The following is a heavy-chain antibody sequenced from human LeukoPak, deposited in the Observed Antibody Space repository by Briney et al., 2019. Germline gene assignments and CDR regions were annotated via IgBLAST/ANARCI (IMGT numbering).Heavy chain of an antibody. V-gene: IGHV4-59*01. CDR1: GGSISRYY. CDR3: ARVGARYYFDL. D-gene: IGHD1-26*01. J-gene: IGHJ4*02. CDR2: IYYSGST. Sequence: SETLSLTCTVSGGSISRYYWSWIRQPPGKGLEWIGYIYYSGSTNYNPSLKSRVTISVDTSKNQFSLKLSSVTAADTAVYYCARVGARYYFDLWGQGTLDSVSS.